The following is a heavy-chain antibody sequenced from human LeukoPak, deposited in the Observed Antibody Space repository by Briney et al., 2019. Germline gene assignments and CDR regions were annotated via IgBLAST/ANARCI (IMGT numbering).Heavy chain of an antibody. V-gene: IGHV1-2*02. D-gene: IGHD3-3*01. J-gene: IGHJ4*02. CDR1: GYTFTGHY. CDR2: INPNSGGT. Sequence: ASVKVSCKASGYTFTGHYMHWVRQAPGQGLEWMGWINPNSGGTNYAQKFQGRVTMTRDTSISTAYMELSRLRSDDTAVYYCAREAVATIFGVVIPLDYWGQGTLVTVSS. CDR3: AREAVATIFGVVIPLDY.